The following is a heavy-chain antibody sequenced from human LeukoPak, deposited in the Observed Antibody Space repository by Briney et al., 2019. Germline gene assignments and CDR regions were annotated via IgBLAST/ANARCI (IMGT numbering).Heavy chain of an antibody. CDR3: PTIIRSRYCSGGSCPDFDY. D-gene: IGHD2-15*01. J-gene: IGHJ4*02. CDR2: IYHSGST. V-gene: IGHV4-34*03. CDR1: GGSFSGYY. Sequence: SETLSLTCAVYGGSFSGYYWSWIRQPPGKGLEWIGSIYHSGSTNYNPSLKSRVTISVDKSKNQFSLKLSSVTAADTAVYYCPTIIRSRYCSGGSCPDFDYWGQGPRVTFS.